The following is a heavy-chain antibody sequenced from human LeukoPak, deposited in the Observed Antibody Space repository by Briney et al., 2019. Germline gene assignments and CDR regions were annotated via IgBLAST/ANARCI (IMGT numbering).Heavy chain of an antibody. Sequence: GGSLRLSCAASGFTFSSYAMSWVRQAPGKGLEWVSAISGSGGSTYYADSVKGRFTISRDNAKNSLYLQMNSLRAEDTAVYYCARSRVGATTIDYWGQGTLVTVSS. D-gene: IGHD1-26*01. CDR1: GFTFSSYA. V-gene: IGHV3-23*01. J-gene: IGHJ4*02. CDR3: ARSRVGATTIDY. CDR2: ISGSGGST.